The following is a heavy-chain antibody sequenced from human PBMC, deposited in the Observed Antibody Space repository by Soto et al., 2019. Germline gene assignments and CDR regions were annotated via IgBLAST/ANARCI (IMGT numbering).Heavy chain of an antibody. CDR1: GGTFSSYA. Sequence: SVKVSCKASGGTFSSYAISWVRQAPGQGLEWMGGIIPIFGTANYAQKFQGRVTITADESTSTAYMELSSLRSEDTAVYYCARAGRSSWYGGPYYYYGMDVWGQGTTVTVS. CDR3: ARAGRSSWYGGPYYYYGMDV. CDR2: IIPIFGTA. J-gene: IGHJ6*02. D-gene: IGHD6-13*01. V-gene: IGHV1-69*13.